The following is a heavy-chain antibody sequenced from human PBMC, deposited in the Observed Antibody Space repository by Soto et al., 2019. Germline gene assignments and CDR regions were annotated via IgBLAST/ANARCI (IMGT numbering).Heavy chain of an antibody. CDR3: ARARRGYSYGYGA. J-gene: IGHJ5*02. CDR1: GGSISSGGYY. Sequence: QVQLQESGPGLVKPSQTLSLTCTVSGGSISSGGYYWSWIRQHPGKGLEWIGYIYYSGSTYYNPPXRXRXXISVDTSKNQFSLKLSSVTAAATAVYYCARARRGYSYGYGAWGQGTLVTVSS. CDR2: IYYSGST. D-gene: IGHD5-18*01. V-gene: IGHV4-31*03.